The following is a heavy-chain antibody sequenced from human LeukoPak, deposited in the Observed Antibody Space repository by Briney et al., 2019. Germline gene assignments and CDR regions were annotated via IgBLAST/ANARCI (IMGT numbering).Heavy chain of an antibody. D-gene: IGHD1-26*01. CDR3: ATDPLKWSFDY. V-gene: IGHV1-18*01. CDR1: GYTFTSYG. J-gene: IGHJ4*02. Sequence: ASVKVSCKASGYTFTSYGISWVRQAPGQGLERMGWISAYNGNTNYAQKLQGRVTMTTDTSTSTAYMELSSLRSEDTAVYYCATDPLKWSFDYWGQGTLVTVSS. CDR2: ISAYNGNT.